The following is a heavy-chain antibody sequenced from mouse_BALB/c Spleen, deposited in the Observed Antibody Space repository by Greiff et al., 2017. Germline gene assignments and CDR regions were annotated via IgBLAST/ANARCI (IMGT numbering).Heavy chain of an antibody. J-gene: IGHJ4*01. Sequence: QVHVKQSGPELVKPGASVRISCKASGYTFTSYYIHWVKQRPGQGLEWIGWIYPGNVNTKYNEKFKGKATLTADKSSSTAYMQLSSLTSEDSAVYFCARGDMDYWGQGTSVTVSS. V-gene: IGHV1S56*01. CDR1: GYTFTSYY. CDR3: ARGDMDY. CDR2: IYPGNVNT.